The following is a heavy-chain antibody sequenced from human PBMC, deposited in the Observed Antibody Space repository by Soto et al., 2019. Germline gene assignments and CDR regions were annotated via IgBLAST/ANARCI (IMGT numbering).Heavy chain of an antibody. CDR3: AKQIAVAGPGGYYYGMDV. CDR2: IYYSGST. Sequence: SETLSLTCTVSGGSISSSSYYWGWIRQPPGKGLEWIGSIYYSGSTYYNPSLKSRVTISVDTSKNQFSLKLSSVTAADTAVYYSAKQIAVAGPGGYYYGMDVWGQGTTVTVSS. V-gene: IGHV4-39*01. CDR1: GGSISSSSYY. J-gene: IGHJ6*02. D-gene: IGHD6-19*01.